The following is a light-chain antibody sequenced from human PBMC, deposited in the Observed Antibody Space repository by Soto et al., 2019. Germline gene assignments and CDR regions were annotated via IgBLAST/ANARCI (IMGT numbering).Light chain of an antibody. CDR2: SNN. V-gene: IGLV1-44*01. CDR3: AAWDDSLNGVV. CDR1: SSNIGSNT. Sequence: QSVLTQPPSASGTPGQRVTISCSGSSSNIGSNTVNWYQQLPGTAPKLLIYSNNQRPSGVPDRFTGYKSGISASLAISGLQSEDESDYYCAAWDDSLNGVVFGGGTKLTVL. J-gene: IGLJ2*01.